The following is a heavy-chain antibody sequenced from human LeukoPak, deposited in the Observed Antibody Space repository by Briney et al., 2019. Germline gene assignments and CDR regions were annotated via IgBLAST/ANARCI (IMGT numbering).Heavy chain of an antibody. CDR1: GGSISSYY. CDR3: ARGIAAAGYYYMDV. V-gene: IGHV4-59*12. Sequence: SETLSLTCTVSGGSISSYYWSWIRQPPGKGLEWIGYIYYSGSTNYNPSLKSRVTISVDTSKNQFSLKLSSVTPADTAVYYCARGIAAAGYYYMDVWGQGTLVTVSS. J-gene: IGHJ6*03. D-gene: IGHD6-13*01. CDR2: IYYSGST.